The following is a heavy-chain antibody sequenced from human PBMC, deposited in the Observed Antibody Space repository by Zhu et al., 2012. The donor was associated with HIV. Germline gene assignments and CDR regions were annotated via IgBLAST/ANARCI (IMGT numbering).Heavy chain of an antibody. CDR1: GGSISSSDYY. CDR3: ASTTISPAGXHYYYYIDV. D-gene: IGHD6-13*01. J-gene: IGHJ6*03. V-gene: IGHV4-30-4*08. Sequence: QVQLQESGPGLVKPSQTLSLTCTMSGGSISSSDYYWSWIRQPPGKGLEWIGYIYYSGSTYYNPSLKSRVTISVDTSKNQFSLNLNSVTAADTAVYYCASTTISPAGXHYYYYIDVWAKGPRSPSP. CDR2: IYYSGST.